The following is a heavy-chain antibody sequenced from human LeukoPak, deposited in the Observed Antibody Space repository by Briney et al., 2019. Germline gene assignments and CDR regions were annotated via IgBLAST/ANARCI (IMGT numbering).Heavy chain of an antibody. J-gene: IGHJ5*02. Sequence: SVKVSCKASGGTFSSYAISWVRQAPGQGLEWMGRIIPILGIANYAQKFQGRVTITADKSTSTAYMELSSLRSKDTAVYYCARGTAKTNWFDPWGQGTLVTVSS. CDR1: GGTFSSYA. V-gene: IGHV1-69*04. D-gene: IGHD5-18*01. CDR2: IIPILGIA. CDR3: ARGTAKTNWFDP.